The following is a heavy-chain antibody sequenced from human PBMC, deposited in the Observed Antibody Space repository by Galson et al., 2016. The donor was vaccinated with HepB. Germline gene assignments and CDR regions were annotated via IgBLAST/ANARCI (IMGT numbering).Heavy chain of an antibody. CDR3: TVWMSQHIDY. J-gene: IGHJ4*02. CDR1: GDSVSSNSAT. D-gene: IGHD3-16*01. Sequence: CAISGDSVSSNSATWHWIRQSPSRGLEWLGRTYYRSKWYNDYALSVKSRITINPDTSKNQFSLELNSVTPEDTAVYYCTVWMSQHIDYWGQGTLVTVSS. V-gene: IGHV6-1*01. CDR2: TYYRSKWYN.